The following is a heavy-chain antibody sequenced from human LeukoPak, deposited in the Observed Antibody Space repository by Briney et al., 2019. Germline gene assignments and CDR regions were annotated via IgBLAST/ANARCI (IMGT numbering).Heavy chain of an antibody. D-gene: IGHD6-13*01. Sequence: SETLSLTCAVSGGSISDFSWNWIRQPAGKGLEWIGHIYNSGTTNYNPSLKSRVTMSVDTSKNQFSLKVTSMTAADKAVYYCARSATAADDAFDIWGQGTRVIVSS. J-gene: IGHJ3*02. CDR3: ARSATAADDAFDI. CDR1: GGSISDFS. V-gene: IGHV4-4*07. CDR2: IYNSGTT.